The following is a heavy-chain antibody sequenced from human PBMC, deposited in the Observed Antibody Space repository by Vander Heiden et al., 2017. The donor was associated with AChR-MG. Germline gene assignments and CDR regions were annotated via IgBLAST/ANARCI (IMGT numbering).Heavy chain of an antibody. Sequence: PLVESGGGLVNPGGSLRLSCAASGFTFSAAWMHWVRQAPGRGLEWLGRIKSRADGGTTDYAAPVSGRFSISRDDSTNTLYLQMNSLKSEETAVYYCTGRRFLSEVDYYFYGMDVWGQGTTVTVS. CDR3: TGRRFLSEVDYYFYGMDV. D-gene: IGHD3-3*01. J-gene: IGHJ6*02. V-gene: IGHV3-15*01. CDR1: GFTFSAAW. CDR2: IKSRADGGTT.